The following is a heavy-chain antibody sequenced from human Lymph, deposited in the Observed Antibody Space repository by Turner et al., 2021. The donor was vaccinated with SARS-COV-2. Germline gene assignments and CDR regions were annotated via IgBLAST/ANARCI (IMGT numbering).Heavy chain of an antibody. D-gene: IGHD3-16*01. CDR2: ISHDGSNK. CDR3: ARDLGGYFDL. V-gene: IGHV3-30-3*01. J-gene: IGHJ2*01. Sequence: QVQLVESGGGVVQPGRSLRPSCAASGFTFSTYAMEGVRQAPGKGLECVALISHDGSNKYYADSGKGGITISRDNSKNTLYLQMNSLRAEGTAVYYWARDLGGYFDLWGRGTLVTVSS. CDR1: GFTFSTYA.